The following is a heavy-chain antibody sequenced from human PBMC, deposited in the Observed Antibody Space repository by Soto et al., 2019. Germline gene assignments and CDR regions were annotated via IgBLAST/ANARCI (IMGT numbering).Heavy chain of an antibody. J-gene: IGHJ3*02. Sequence: SETLSLTCTVSGGSVSSGSYYWSWILQPPGKGLEWIGYIYYSGSTNYNPSLKSRATISVDTSKNQFSLKLSPVTAADTAVYYCARELYDYVWGSYRYYAFDIWGQGTMVTVSS. V-gene: IGHV4-61*01. CDR1: GGSVSSGSYY. CDR2: IYYSGST. D-gene: IGHD3-16*02. CDR3: ARELYDYVWGSYRYYAFDI.